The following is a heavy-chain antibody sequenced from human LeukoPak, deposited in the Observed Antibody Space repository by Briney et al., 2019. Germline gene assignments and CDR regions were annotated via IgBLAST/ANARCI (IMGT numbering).Heavy chain of an antibody. CDR1: GYTFTSYA. Sequence: ASVKVSRKASGYTFTSYAMHWVRQAPGQRLEWMGWINAGNGNTKYSQEFQGRVTITRDTSASTAYMELSSLRSEDMAVYYCARARYSSRSDFDYWGQGTLVTVSS. V-gene: IGHV1-3*03. J-gene: IGHJ4*02. CDR3: ARARYSSRSDFDY. CDR2: INAGNGNT. D-gene: IGHD6-13*01.